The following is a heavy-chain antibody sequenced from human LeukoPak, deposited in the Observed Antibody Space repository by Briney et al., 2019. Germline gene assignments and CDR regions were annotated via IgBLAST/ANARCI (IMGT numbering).Heavy chain of an antibody. Sequence: PGRSLRLSCAASGFTFSSYGMHWVRQAPGKGLEWVAVISYDGSNKYYADSVKGRFTISRDNSKSTLYLQMNSLRAEDTAVYYCAKDRAGDLDIWGQGTMVTVSS. CDR3: AKDRAGDLDI. D-gene: IGHD3-10*01. V-gene: IGHV3-30*18. CDR1: GFTFSSYG. CDR2: ISYDGSNK. J-gene: IGHJ3*02.